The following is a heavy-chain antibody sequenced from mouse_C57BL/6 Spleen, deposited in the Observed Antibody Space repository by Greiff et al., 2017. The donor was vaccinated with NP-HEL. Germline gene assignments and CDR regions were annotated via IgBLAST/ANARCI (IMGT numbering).Heavy chain of an antibody. CDR2: INPGSGGT. V-gene: IGHV1-54*01. CDR3: ARGELYLDY. CDR1: GYAFTNYL. Sequence: VKLQESGAELVRPGTSVKVSCKASGYAFTNYLIEWVKQRPGQGLEWIGVINPGSGGTNYNEKFKGKATLTADKSSSTAYMRLSSLTSEDSAVYFCARGELYLDYWGQGTTLTVSS. J-gene: IGHJ2*01.